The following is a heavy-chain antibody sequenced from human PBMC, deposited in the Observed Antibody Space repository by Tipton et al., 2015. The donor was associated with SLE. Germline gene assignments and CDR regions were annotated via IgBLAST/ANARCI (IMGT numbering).Heavy chain of an antibody. CDR2: ISYTETT. V-gene: IGHV4-59*08. Sequence: TLSLTCTVSGGSISGYHWSWLRQPPGKGLEWIGYISYTETTKYNLSLESRVIISVDTSKNQFSLRLSSVTAADTAMYYCARTAGRSVKLWYFDLWGRGTLVTVSS. J-gene: IGHJ2*01. CDR1: GGSISGYH. D-gene: IGHD5-18*01. CDR3: ARTAGRSVKLWYFDL.